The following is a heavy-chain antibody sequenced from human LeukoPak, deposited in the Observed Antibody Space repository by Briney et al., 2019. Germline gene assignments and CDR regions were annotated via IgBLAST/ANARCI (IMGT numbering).Heavy chain of an antibody. V-gene: IGHV3-7*03. CDR2: IKQDGSEK. D-gene: IGHD6-6*01. CDR1: GFTFGSYW. J-gene: IGHJ4*02. Sequence: GGSLRLSCAASGFTFGSYWMSWVRQALGKGLEWVANIKQDGSEKYYVDSVKGRFTISRDNAENSLSLQMNSLRAEDTAVYYCASAGGDSRSPLPFYYWGQGTLVTVSS. CDR3: ASAGGDSRSPLPFYY.